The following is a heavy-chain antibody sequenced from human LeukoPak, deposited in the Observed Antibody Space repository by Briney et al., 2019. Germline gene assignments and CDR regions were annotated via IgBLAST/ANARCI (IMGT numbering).Heavy chain of an antibody. CDR2: IYSGGST. V-gene: IGHV3-53*01. Sequence: GGSLRLSCAASGFTVSSNYMSWVRQAPGKGLEWVSVIYSGGSTYYADSVKGRFTISRDNSKNTLYLQMNSLRAEDTAVYYCARDGHDDYGDILDYWGQGTLVTVSS. CDR1: GFTVSSNY. D-gene: IGHD4-17*01. J-gene: IGHJ4*02. CDR3: ARDGHDDYGDILDY.